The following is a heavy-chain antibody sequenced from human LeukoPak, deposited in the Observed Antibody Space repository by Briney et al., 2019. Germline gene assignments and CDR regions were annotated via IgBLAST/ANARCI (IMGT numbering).Heavy chain of an antibody. Sequence: AGGSLRLSCAASGFTFSRYTMNWVRQAPGKGLEWVSSISSSSYIYYADSVKGRFTISRDNSKSTLSLQMNSLRAEDTAIYYCATYRQVLLPFESWGQGTLVTVSS. J-gene: IGHJ4*02. D-gene: IGHD2-8*02. CDR2: ISSSSYI. V-gene: IGHV3-21*04. CDR3: ATYRQVLLPFES. CDR1: GFTFSRYT.